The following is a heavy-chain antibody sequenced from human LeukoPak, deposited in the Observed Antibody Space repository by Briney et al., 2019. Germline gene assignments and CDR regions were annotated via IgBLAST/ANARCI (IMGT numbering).Heavy chain of an antibody. D-gene: IGHD2-15*01. CDR1: GFTFSNYA. Sequence: PGRSLRLSCAASGFTFSNYAMSWVRQAPGKGLEWVSAISGSDGSTNYADSVKGRFTISRDNAKNSLYLQMNSLRAGDTAVYYCARGGGTYCSGVGCRTVNAFDIWGQGTMVTVSS. CDR3: ARGGGTYCSGVGCRTVNAFDI. V-gene: IGHV3-23*01. J-gene: IGHJ3*02. CDR2: ISGSDGST.